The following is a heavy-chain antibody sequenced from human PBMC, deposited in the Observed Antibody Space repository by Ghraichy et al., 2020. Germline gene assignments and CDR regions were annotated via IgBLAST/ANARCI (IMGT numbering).Heavy chain of an antibody. CDR3: ARDSSSWYGPTMDV. V-gene: IGHV4-59*01. D-gene: IGHD6-13*01. CDR2: IYYSGST. Sequence: SETLSLTCTVSGGSISSYYWSWIRQPPGKGLEWIGYIYYSGSTNYNPSLKSRVTISVDTSKNQFSLKLSSVTAADPAVYYCARDSSSWYGPTMDVWGQGTTVTVSS. J-gene: IGHJ6*02. CDR1: GGSISSYY.